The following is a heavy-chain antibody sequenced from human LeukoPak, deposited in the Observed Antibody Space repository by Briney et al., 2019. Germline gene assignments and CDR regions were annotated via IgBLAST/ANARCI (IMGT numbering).Heavy chain of an antibody. CDR3: VREVYYGSGSY. Sequence: GGSLRLSCVASGFTFSSHWMSWVRQAPGKGLEWVANMKQDGRETYYVESVKGRFTISRDNAKNSLYLQMNSLRAEDTAVYYCVREVYYGSGSYWGQGTLVTVSS. J-gene: IGHJ4*02. D-gene: IGHD3-10*01. V-gene: IGHV3-7*05. CDR1: GFTFSSHW. CDR2: MKQDGRET.